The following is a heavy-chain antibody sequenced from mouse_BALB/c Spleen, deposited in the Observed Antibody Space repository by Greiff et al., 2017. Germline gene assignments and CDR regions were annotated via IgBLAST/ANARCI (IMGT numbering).Heavy chain of an antibody. J-gene: IGHJ4*01. Sequence: DVQLQESGPGLVKPSQSLSLTCTVTGYSITSDYAWNWIRQFPGNKLEWMGYISYSGSTSYNPSLKSRISITRDTSKNQFFLQLNSVTTEDTATYYCAGAYGNYLYYAMDYWGQGTSVTVSS. V-gene: IGHV3-2*02. D-gene: IGHD2-10*02. CDR2: ISYSGST. CDR1: GYSITSDYA. CDR3: AGAYGNYLYYAMDY.